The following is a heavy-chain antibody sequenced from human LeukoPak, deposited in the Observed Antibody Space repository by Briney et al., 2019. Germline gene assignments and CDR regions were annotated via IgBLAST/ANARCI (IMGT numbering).Heavy chain of an antibody. D-gene: IGHD2-15*01. CDR1: GYTFTSYD. J-gene: IGHJ5*02. V-gene: IGHV1-8*01. CDR3: ARGRSRYCSGGSCYSALFGFDP. Sequence: ASVKVSCKASGYTFTSYDINWVRQATGQGLEWMGWMNPNSGNTGYAQKFQGRVTMTRNTSISTAYMELSSVRSEDTAVYYCARGRSRYCSGGSCYSALFGFDPWGQGTLVTVSS. CDR2: MNPNSGNT.